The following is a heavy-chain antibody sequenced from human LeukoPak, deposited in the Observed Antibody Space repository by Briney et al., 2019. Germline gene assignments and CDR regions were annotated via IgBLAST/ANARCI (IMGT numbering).Heavy chain of an antibody. J-gene: IGHJ4*02. CDR2: FYYSGFT. CDR3: ARLKVGTTHPDY. CDR1: DDSISRSSYY. V-gene: IGHV4-39*01. D-gene: IGHD1-26*01. Sequence: PSETLSLTCSVSDDSISRSSYYWGWIRQPPGKGLEWIGTFYYSGFTYYNPSLKNRVTISVDTSKNQSSLKLSSVTAEDTAVYYCARLKVGTTHPDYWGQGTLVTVSS.